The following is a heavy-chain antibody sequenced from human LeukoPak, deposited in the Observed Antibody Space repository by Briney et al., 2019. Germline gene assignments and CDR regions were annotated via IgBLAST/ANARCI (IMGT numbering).Heavy chain of an antibody. CDR2: MNPNSGNT. D-gene: IGHD2-2*01. CDR1: GYTFTSYD. V-gene: IGHV1-8*03. Sequence: GASVKVSCKASGYTFTSYDINWVRQATGQGLEWMGWMNPNSGNTGYAQKFQGRDTITRNTSISTAYMELSSLRSEDTAVYYCARGVVPAMPYYYYYYYMDVWGKGTTVTVS. CDR3: ARGVVPAMPYYYYYYYMDV. J-gene: IGHJ6*03.